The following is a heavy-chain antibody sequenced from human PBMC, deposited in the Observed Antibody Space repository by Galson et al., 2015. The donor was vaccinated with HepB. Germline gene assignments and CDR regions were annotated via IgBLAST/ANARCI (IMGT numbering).Heavy chain of an antibody. Sequence: SVKVSCKVSGYTLTELSMHWVRQAPGKGLEWMGGFDPEDGETIYAQKFQGRVTMTEDTSTDTAYMELSSLRSEDTAVYYCATDKNWSRGWYGADQPSLLRDWGQRTLVTVSS. CDR1: GYTLTELS. CDR2: FDPEDGET. V-gene: IGHV1-24*01. J-gene: IGHJ4*02. CDR3: ATDKNWSRGWYGADQPSLLRD. D-gene: IGHD6-19*01.